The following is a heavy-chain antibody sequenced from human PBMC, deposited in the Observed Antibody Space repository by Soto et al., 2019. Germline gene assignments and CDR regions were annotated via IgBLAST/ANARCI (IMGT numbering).Heavy chain of an antibody. CDR3: ARFRKREWFGEWNWFDP. D-gene: IGHD3-10*01. J-gene: IGHJ5*02. Sequence: PSETLSLTCTFSGCSISSYYWSLIRQPTGKGLEWIGYIYYSGSTNYNPSLKSRVTISVDTSKNQFSLKLSSVTAADTAVYYCARFRKREWFGEWNWFDPWGQGTLVTVSS. V-gene: IGHV4-59*01. CDR2: IYYSGST. CDR1: GCSISSYY.